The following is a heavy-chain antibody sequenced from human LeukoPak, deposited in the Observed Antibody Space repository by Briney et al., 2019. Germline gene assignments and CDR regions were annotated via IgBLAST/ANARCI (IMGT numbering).Heavy chain of an antibody. CDR1: GYTFTSYG. CDR2: ISAYNGNT. CDR3: ARSIIVVVPAATGGSFWFDP. D-gene: IGHD2-2*01. J-gene: IGHJ5*02. Sequence: ASVKVSCKASGYTFTSYGISWVRQAPGQGLEWMGWISAYNGNTNYAQKLQGRVTMTTDTSTSTAYMELRSLRSDDMAVYYCARSIIVVVPAATGGSFWFDPWGQGTLVTVSS. V-gene: IGHV1-18*03.